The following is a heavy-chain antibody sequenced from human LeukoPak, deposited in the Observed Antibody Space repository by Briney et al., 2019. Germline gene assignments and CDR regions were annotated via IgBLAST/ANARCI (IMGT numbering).Heavy chain of an antibody. CDR2: MNYSGRT. J-gene: IGHJ5*02. CDR3: ARRRKDLNWFDP. Sequence: SETLSLTCTVSGDSISNSDYDWGWLRQPRGKGLEWIALMNYSGRTFYNPSLRSRVTISVDMSKNQFSLNLSSVTAADTAVYYCARRRKDLNWFDPWGQGTLVTVSS. V-gene: IGHV4-39*01. CDR1: GDSISNSDYD.